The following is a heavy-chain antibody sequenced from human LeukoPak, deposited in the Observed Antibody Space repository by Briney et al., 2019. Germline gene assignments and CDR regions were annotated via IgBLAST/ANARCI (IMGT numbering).Heavy chain of an antibody. Sequence: GGSLRLSCAASRFTLDDYYMHWVRQAPGKGLEWVSIISWDCGSTYYADSVKGRFTISRDNSKNSLYLQMNSLRTEDTALYYCAVDAFDIWGQGTMVTVSS. J-gene: IGHJ3*02. CDR3: AVDAFDI. CDR1: RFTLDDYY. CDR2: ISWDCGST. V-gene: IGHV3-43*01.